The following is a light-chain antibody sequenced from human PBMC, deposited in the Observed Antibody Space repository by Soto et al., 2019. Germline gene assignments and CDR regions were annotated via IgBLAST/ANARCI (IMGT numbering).Light chain of an antibody. CDR1: SSNIGSNY. J-gene: IGLJ3*02. V-gene: IGLV1-47*01. Sequence: QSVLSQPPSASGTPGKRVTISCSGSSSNIGSNYVYWYQQLPGTAPKLLLYRNNERPSGVPDRFSGSKSVTSASLAIGDLRSEDEADYYCASWDASVSGWVFGGGTKLTVL. CDR3: ASWDASVSGWV. CDR2: RNN.